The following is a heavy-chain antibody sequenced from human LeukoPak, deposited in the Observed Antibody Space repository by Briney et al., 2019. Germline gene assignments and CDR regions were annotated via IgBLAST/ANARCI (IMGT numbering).Heavy chain of an antibody. Sequence: SETLSLTCTVSGGSISSSSCYWGWIRQPPGKGLEWIGSIYYSGSTYYNPSLKSRVTISVDTSKNQFSLKLSSVTAADTAVYYCARNIAVASRTIDYWGQGTLVTVSS. J-gene: IGHJ4*02. CDR2: IYYSGST. CDR1: GGSISSSSCY. V-gene: IGHV4-39*01. CDR3: ARNIAVASRTIDY. D-gene: IGHD6-19*01.